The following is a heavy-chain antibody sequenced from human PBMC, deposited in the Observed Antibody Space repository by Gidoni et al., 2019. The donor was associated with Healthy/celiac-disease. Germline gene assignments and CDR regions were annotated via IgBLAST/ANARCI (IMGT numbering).Heavy chain of an antibody. D-gene: IGHD4-17*01. Sequence: QVQLVESGGGLVKPGGSLRLSCAASGFTFSDYYMSWIPQAPGKGLEWVSYISSSSSYTNYADSVKGRFTISRDNAKNSLYLQMNSLRAEDTAVYYCARDPLDDEVTTKGGVSGGGMDVWGQGTTVTVSS. CDR1: GFTFSDYY. CDR2: ISSSSSYT. V-gene: IGHV3-11*05. J-gene: IGHJ6*02. CDR3: ARDPLDDEVTTKGGVSGGGMDV.